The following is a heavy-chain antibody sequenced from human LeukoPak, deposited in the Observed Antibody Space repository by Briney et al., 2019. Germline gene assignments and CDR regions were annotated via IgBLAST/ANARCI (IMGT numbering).Heavy chain of an antibody. Sequence: SETLSLTCIVSGGSIMGGDYYWSWIRQAPGKGLEWIGYHYYSGTTNYSPSLKSRVDISIDTFRNQFSLRLTSVTAADTAVYYCARGRYYGDYIDYWGQGALVTVSS. CDR3: ARGRYYGDYIDY. J-gene: IGHJ4*02. CDR1: GGSIMGGDYY. CDR2: HYYSGTT. V-gene: IGHV4-30-4*01. D-gene: IGHD4-17*01.